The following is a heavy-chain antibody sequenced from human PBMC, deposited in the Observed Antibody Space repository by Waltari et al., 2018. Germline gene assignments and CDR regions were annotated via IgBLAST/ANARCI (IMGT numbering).Heavy chain of an antibody. CDR1: GVNLHFNG. V-gene: IGHV3-30*02. D-gene: IGHD2-15*01. CDR3: AKSPERTSTQWSHYYMDV. J-gene: IGHJ6*03. CDR2: IRYDGSNK. Sequence: QVQLVESGGGVVQPGGSLRLSCAASGVNLHFNGMHWVRQAPGKGLGWVAFIRYDGSNKYYRDSVKGRFTISRDNSKNTLYLQMDSLRAEDTALYYCAKSPERTSTQWSHYYMDVWGKGTTVTVS.